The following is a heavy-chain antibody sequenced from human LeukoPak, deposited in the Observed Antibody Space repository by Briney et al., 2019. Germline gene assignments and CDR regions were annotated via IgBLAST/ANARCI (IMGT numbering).Heavy chain of an antibody. V-gene: IGHV4-59*12. Sequence: SETLSLTCTVSGDSISSYYWSWIRQPPGKGLEWIGYLYYTGTTNYNPSLKSRVTISADTSKNQFSLKLSSVTAADTAVYYCARDDKEAIRGDFWSGYYSYYYYYYMDVWGKGTTVTVSS. J-gene: IGHJ6*03. CDR1: GDSISSYY. CDR3: ARDDKEAIRGDFWSGYYSYYYYYYMDV. CDR2: LYYTGTT. D-gene: IGHD3-3*01.